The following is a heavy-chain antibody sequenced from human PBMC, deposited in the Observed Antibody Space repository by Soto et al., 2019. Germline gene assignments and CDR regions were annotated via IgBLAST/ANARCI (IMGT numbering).Heavy chain of an antibody. CDR2: ISNDGTKK. CDR1: GFTFSSYG. J-gene: IGHJ6*02. V-gene: IGHV3-30*18. D-gene: IGHD6-6*01. Sequence: GGSLRLSCAASGFTFSSYGMHWVRQAPGKGLEWVAVISNDGTKKYYGDSVKGRFTISRDNSKNTLYLQMNSLRADDTAVYYCAKVPQYSSSTAYYYYGMDVWGQGTTVTVSS. CDR3: AKVPQYSSSTAYYYYGMDV.